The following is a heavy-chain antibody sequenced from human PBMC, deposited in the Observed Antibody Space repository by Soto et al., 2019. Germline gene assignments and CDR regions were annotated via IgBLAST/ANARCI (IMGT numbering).Heavy chain of an antibody. D-gene: IGHD6-19*01. CDR1: GFTLDDYA. J-gene: IGHJ3*02. CDR3: TRRYSSGWGHDAFDI. Sequence: GGSLRLSCTASGFTLDDYAMSWFRQAPGKGLEWVGFIRSKAYGGTTEYAASVKGRFTISRDDSKSIAYLQMNSLKTEDTAVYYCTRRYSSGWGHDAFDIWGQGTMVTVSS. CDR2: IRSKAYGGTT. V-gene: IGHV3-49*03.